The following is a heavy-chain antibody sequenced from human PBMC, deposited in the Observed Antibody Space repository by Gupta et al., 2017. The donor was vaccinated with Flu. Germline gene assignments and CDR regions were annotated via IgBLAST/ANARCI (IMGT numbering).Heavy chain of an antibody. Sequence: ELQSVESLGGLIQPGGSLRLFRAAAGFTVSDNYMTWGRQAPGKGLEWVSNIYTAGKTDYAESVKGRFTISRDNSKNMFYLKMNRLRVEDTAVYYCARDLGWLGTFEYWGQGSLVTVSS. CDR1: GFTVSDNY. V-gene: IGHV3-53*01. J-gene: IGHJ4*02. D-gene: IGHD6-19*01. CDR3: ARDLGWLGTFEY. CDR2: IYTAGKT.